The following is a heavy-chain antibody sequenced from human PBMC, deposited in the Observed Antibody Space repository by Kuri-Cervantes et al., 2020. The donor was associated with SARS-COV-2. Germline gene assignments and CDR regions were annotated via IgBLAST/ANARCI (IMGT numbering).Heavy chain of an antibody. J-gene: IGHJ5*02. V-gene: IGHV4-30-4*08. D-gene: IGHD2-2*01. CDR1: GGSISSGDYY. CDR2: IYYSGST. Sequence: SETLSLTCTVSGGSISSGDYYWSWIRQPPGKGLEWIGYIYYSGSTYYNPSLKSRVTISVDTSKNQFSLKLSSVTAADTAVYYCARHEGVPAAFRLNWFDPWGQGTLVTVSS. CDR3: ARHEGVPAAFRLNWFDP.